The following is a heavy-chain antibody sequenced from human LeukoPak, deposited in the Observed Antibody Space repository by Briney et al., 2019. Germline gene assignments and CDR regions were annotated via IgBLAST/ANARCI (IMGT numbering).Heavy chain of an antibody. Sequence: ASVKVSCKASGYTFTGYYMHWVRQAPGQGLEWMGRINPYSGGTNYAQKFQGRVTMTRDTSISTAYMELSRLRSGDTAVYYCARGGAGIQLWYRQMYYFDYWGQGTLVTVSS. V-gene: IGHV1-2*06. CDR3: ARGGAGIQLWYRQMYYFDY. J-gene: IGHJ4*02. D-gene: IGHD5-18*01. CDR1: GYTFTGYY. CDR2: INPYSGGT.